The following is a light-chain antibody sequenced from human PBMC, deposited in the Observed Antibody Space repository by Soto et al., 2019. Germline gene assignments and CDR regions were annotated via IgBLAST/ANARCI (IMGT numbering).Light chain of an antibody. CDR1: KLGDKY. CDR2: QDI. Sequence: SYELTQPPSVSMSPGQTASITCSGDKLGDKYACWYQQKPGQSPVVVIYQDIKRPSGIPERFSGSSSGNTATLTISGTQAMDEADYYCQAWDSSTLVVFGGGTKLTV. CDR3: QAWDSSTLVV. J-gene: IGLJ2*01. V-gene: IGLV3-1*01.